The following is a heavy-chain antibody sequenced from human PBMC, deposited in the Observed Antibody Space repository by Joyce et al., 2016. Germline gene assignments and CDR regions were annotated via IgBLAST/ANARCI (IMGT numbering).Heavy chain of an antibody. J-gene: IGHJ6*02. CDR2: INANSGGT. D-gene: IGHD4-17*01. CDR1: GYTFTGYF. V-gene: IGHV1-2*02. CDR3: ASDYGDYGRYGLDV. Sequence: QVQLVQSGAEVKKAGASVNVSCKSSGYTFTGYFMHWVRQAPGQGLEWMGWINANSGGTKYGQKFQGRVTMTRDTSISTAYLEVNWLRSDDTAVYYCASDYGDYGRYGLDVWGQGTTVAVSS.